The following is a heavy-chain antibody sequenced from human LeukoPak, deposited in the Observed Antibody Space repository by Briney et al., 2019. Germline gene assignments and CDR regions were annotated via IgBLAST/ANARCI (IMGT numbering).Heavy chain of an antibody. D-gene: IGHD3-10*01. J-gene: IGHJ4*02. CDR2: INEDGSKK. CDR3: ARDVLREGSSYN. CDR1: GFTFSSYW. Sequence: GGSLRLSCAASGFTFSSYWMSWVRQAPGKGLEWVANINEDGSKKYYVDSVKGRLTISRDNAEKSLYLQMSSLRAEDTAVYYCARDVLREGSSYNWGQGTLVTVSS. V-gene: IGHV3-7*01.